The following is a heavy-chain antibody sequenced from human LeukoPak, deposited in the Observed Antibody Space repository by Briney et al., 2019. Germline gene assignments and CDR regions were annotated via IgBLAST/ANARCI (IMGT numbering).Heavy chain of an antibody. V-gene: IGHV3-23*01. CDR1: GFTFISYA. CDR3: AARSRSGGIVGATGC. J-gene: IGHJ4*02. D-gene: IGHD1-26*01. Sequence: GGSLRLSCAASGFTFISYAMSWVRQAPGKGLEWVSAISNSGGSTYYADSVKGRFTISRDNSKNTLYLQMNSLRAEDTAVYYCAARSRSGGIVGATGCWGQGTLVTVSS. CDR2: ISNSGGST.